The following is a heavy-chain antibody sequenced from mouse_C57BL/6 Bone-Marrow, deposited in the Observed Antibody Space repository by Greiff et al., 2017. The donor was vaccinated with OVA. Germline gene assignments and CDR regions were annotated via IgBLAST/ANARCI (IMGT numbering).Heavy chain of an antibody. D-gene: IGHD1-1*01. CDR3: ARRGYYYGSTRYFDV. CDR2: IYPGDGDT. J-gene: IGHJ1*03. Sequence: VKLVESGAELVKPGASVKISCKASGYAFSSYWMNWVKQRPGKGLEWIGQIYPGDGDTNYNGKFKGKATLTADKSSSTAYMQFSSLTSEDSAIDYCARRGYYYGSTRYFDVWGTGTTVTVSS. CDR1: GYAFSSYW. V-gene: IGHV1-80*01.